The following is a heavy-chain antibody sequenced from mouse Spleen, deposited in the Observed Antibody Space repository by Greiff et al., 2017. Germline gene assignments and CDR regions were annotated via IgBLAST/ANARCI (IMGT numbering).Heavy chain of an antibody. CDR1: GYAFSSSW. CDR3: AREDRDYFDY. D-gene: IGHD2-14*01. V-gene: IGHV1-82*01. Sequence: QVQLQQSGPELVKPGASVKISCKASGYAFSSSWMNWVKQRPGKGLEWIGRIYPGDGDTNYNGKFKGKATLTADKSSSTAYMQLSSLTSEDSAVYFCAREDRDYFDYWGQGTTLTVSS. J-gene: IGHJ2*01. CDR2: IYPGDGDT.